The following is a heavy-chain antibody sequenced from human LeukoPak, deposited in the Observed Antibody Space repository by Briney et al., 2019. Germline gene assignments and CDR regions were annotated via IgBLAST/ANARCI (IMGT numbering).Heavy chain of an antibody. CDR2: IYYSGST. Sequence: NPSETLSLTCTVSGGSISSYYWSWIRQPPGKGLEWIGYIYYSGSTNYNPSLKSRVTISVDTSKNQFSLKLSSVTAADTAVYYCAKHYMGSYDNRGLDYWGQGSLVTVSS. CDR3: AKHYMGSYDNRGLDY. CDR1: GGSISSYY. D-gene: IGHD3-10*01. J-gene: IGHJ4*02. V-gene: IGHV4-59*08.